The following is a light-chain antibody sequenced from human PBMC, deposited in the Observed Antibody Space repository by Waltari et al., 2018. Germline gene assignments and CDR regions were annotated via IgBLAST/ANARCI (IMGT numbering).Light chain of an antibody. CDR2: SNN. CDR1: SPTIGSNP. CDR3: AAWDDSLNGVV. Sequence: QSVLTPPPSAPGTPGQRVAISFSGSSPTIGSNPVHWYQQLPGPAPKLLIYSNNQRPSGVPDRFSGSKSGTSASLAISGLQSEDEADYYCAAWDDSLNGVVFGGGTKLTVL. V-gene: IGLV1-44*01. J-gene: IGLJ2*01.